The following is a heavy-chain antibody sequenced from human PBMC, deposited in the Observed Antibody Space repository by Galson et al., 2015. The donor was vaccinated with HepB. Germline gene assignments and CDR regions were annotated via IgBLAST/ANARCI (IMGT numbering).Heavy chain of an antibody. CDR2: ISSSSSYT. CDR3: ARDRFYDSSGYTDY. CDR1: GFTFSDYY. V-gene: IGHV3-11*05. J-gene: IGHJ4*02. D-gene: IGHD3-22*01. Sequence: SLRLSCAASGFTFSDYYMSWIRQAPGKGLEWVSYISSSSSYTNYADSVKGRFTISRDNAKNSLYLQMNSLRAEDTAVYYCARDRFYDSSGYTDYWGQGTLVTVSS.